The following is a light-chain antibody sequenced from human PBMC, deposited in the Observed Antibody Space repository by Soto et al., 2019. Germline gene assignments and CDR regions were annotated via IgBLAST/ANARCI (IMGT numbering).Light chain of an antibody. CDR1: SSDVGSYNL. CDR2: EVT. CDR3: CSYAGGSTWV. Sequence: QSVLTQPASVSGSPGQSITNSCTGSSSDVGSYNLDSWYQQHPGKAPKLMIYEVTKRLSGVSNRFSGSKSGNTASLTISGLQAEDEADYYCCSYAGGSTWVFGGGTKLTVL. V-gene: IGLV2-23*02. J-gene: IGLJ3*02.